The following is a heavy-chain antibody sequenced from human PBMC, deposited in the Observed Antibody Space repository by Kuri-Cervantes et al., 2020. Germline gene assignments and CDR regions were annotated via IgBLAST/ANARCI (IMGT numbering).Heavy chain of an antibody. J-gene: IGHJ5*02. Sequence: GSLRLSCTVSGDSISSYYWNWIRQPPGKGLEWIGYIYGSGSTNYNPSLKSRVTISVDTSKNQFSLKLTSVTAADTAVYYCARGRAGAARRMWWLDPWGQGTLVTVSS. CDR2: IYGSGST. V-gene: IGHV4-59*01. CDR1: GDSISSYY. CDR3: ARGRAGAARRMWWLDP. D-gene: IGHD6-6*01.